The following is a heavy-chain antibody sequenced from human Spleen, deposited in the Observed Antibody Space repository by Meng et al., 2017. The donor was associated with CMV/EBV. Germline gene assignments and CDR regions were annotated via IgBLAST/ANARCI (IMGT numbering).Heavy chain of an antibody. Sequence: SETLSLTCTVSGGSVSSGSYYWSWIRQPPGKGLEWIGYVYYSGSTNYNPSLKSRLTISVDTSKNQFSLKLSSVSAADTAVYYCARGARMLSTEGGYYFDYWGQGTLVTVSS. CDR2: VYYSGST. D-gene: IGHD1-1*01. J-gene: IGHJ4*02. CDR3: ARGARMLSTEGGYYFDY. V-gene: IGHV4-61*01. CDR1: GGSVSSGSYY.